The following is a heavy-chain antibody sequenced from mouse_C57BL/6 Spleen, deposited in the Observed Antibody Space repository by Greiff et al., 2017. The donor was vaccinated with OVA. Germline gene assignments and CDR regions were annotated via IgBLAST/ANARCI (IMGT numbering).Heavy chain of an antibody. V-gene: IGHV5-6*01. Sequence: EVHLVESGGDLVKPGGSLKLSCAASGFTFSSYGMSWVRQTPDKRLEWVATISSGGSYTYYPDSVKGRFTISRDNAKNTLYLQMSSLKSEDTAMYYWARHEGAVVVDYWGQGTTLTVSS. CDR1: GFTFSSYG. J-gene: IGHJ2*01. CDR3: ARHEGAVVVDY. CDR2: ISSGGSYT. D-gene: IGHD1-1*01.